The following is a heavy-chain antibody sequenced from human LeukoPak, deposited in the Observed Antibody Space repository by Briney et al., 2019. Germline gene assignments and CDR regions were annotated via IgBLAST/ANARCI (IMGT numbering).Heavy chain of an antibody. CDR2: TSHRGST. CDR1: GGSFSGHY. D-gene: IGHD1-14*01. CDR3: ARGGNGWYFDL. V-gene: IGHV4-34*01. Sequence: SETLSLTCAVYGGSFSGHYWSWIRQPPGKGLEWIGETSHRGSTNYDPSLKSRVTISVDTSKNQFSLKLSSVTAADTAVYYCARGGNGWYFDLWGRGTLVTVSS. J-gene: IGHJ2*01.